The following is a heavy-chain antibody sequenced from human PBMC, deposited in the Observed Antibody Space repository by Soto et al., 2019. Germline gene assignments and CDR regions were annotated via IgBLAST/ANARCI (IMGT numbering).Heavy chain of an antibody. J-gene: IGHJ6*02. CDR1: GFTFDDYA. Sequence: EMQLVESGGGLVQPGMSLRLSCAASGFTFDDYAMYWVRQVPGKGLEWVSGISWNSGRIGYADSVKGRFTISRDNGKNSLYLEMDRLGPEDTAFYYCTKARLWGGDGYNSYYYNAMDVWGQGTTVTVSS. CDR2: ISWNSGRI. D-gene: IGHD3-16*01. CDR3: TKARLWGGDGYNSYYYNAMDV. V-gene: IGHV3-9*01.